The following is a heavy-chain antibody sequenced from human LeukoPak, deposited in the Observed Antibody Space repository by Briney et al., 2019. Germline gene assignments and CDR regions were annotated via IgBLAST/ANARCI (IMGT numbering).Heavy chain of an antibody. Sequence: SETLSLTCSVSVGSISINTYYWGWIRQPPGEGLEWIGSIFYSGNPHYNPSLHNYSRTTYYNPSLKSRVTISVDTSKNQFTLSLSSVTAADAALYYCARQGGFYYGSGSYYEGIYLYYYMDVWGKGTTVTVSS. J-gene: IGHJ6*03. V-gene: IGHV4-39*01. CDR2: IFYSGNPHYNPSLHNYSRTT. D-gene: IGHD3-10*01. CDR1: VGSISINTYY. CDR3: ARQGGFYYGSGSYYEGIYLYYYMDV.